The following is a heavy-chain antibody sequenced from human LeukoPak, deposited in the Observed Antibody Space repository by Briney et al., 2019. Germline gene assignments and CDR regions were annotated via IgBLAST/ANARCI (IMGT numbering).Heavy chain of an antibody. D-gene: IGHD1-26*01. CDR2: INPSGGST. CDR3: ARGIVGATHFDY. CDR1: GYTFTSYY. Sequence: ASVKVSCKASGYTFTSYYMHWVRQAPGQGLEWMGIINPSGGSTSYAQKFQSRVTMTRNTSTSTVYMEQSSLRSEDTAVYYCARGIVGATHFDYWGQGTLVTVSS. J-gene: IGHJ4*02. V-gene: IGHV1-46*01.